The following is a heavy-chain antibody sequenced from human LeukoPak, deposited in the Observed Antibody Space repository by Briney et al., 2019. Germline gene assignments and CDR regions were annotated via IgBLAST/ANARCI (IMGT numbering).Heavy chain of an antibody. CDR3: ARDYYDSSGYSDFDY. J-gene: IGHJ4*02. CDR2: ISSSGSTL. CDR1: GFTFSSYA. Sequence: GGSLRLSCAASGFTFSSYAMSWIRQAPGKGLEWVSYISSSGSTLYYADSVKGRFTISRDNAKNSLYLQMNSLRAEDTAVYYCARDYYDSSGYSDFDYWGQGTLVTVSS. D-gene: IGHD3-22*01. V-gene: IGHV3-11*04.